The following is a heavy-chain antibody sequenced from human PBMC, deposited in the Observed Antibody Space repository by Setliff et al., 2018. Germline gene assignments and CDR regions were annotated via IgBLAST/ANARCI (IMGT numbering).Heavy chain of an antibody. CDR3: AKEFTVVVPAALALDV. V-gene: IGHV3-7*03. D-gene: IGHD2-2*01. Sequence: GGSLRLSCAASGFTFSSYWMSWVRQAPGKGLERLANINEDGSHKWYVDSVKGRFTISGDNSKNTLYLQMNSLRAEDTAVYYCAKEFTVVVPAALALDVWGKGTTVTVSS. CDR1: GFTFSSYW. CDR2: INEDGSHK. J-gene: IGHJ6*04.